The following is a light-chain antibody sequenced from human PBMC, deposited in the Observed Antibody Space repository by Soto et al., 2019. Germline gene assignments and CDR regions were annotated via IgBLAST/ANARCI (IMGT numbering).Light chain of an antibody. J-gene: IGLJ1*01. V-gene: IGLV2-14*01. CDR2: AVT. Sequence: QSVLTQPACVSGSPGQSITISWAGTSSDVGGYNYVSWYQQHPGKAPKLMIYAVTDRPSGVSSRFSGSKSGNTASLTISGLQAEDEDDYYCSSYTSSSTLFGTGTQVXVL. CDR1: SSDVGGYNY. CDR3: SSYTSSSTL.